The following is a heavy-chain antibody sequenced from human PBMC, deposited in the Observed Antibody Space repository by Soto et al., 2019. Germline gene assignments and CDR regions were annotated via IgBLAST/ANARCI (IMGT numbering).Heavy chain of an antibody. D-gene: IGHD3-9*01. CDR1: GFTFSSYA. CDR2: ISGSGDST. Sequence: EVQLLESGGGLVQPGGSLRLSCAASGFTFSSYAMSWVRQAPGKGLEWVSAISGSGDSTYYADSVKGRFTISRDNSKNTLYLQMNSLRAEDTAVYYCAKDVYYDILTGYTSPFDYWGQGTLVTVSS. CDR3: AKDVYYDILTGYTSPFDY. V-gene: IGHV3-23*01. J-gene: IGHJ4*02.